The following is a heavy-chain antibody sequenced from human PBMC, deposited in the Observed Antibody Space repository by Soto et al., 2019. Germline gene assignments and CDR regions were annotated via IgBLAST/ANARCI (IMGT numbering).Heavy chain of an antibody. CDR3: ARDKITGLFDY. V-gene: IGHV4-59*01. J-gene: IGHJ4*02. Sequence: SETLSLTCTVSGGSISSYYWSWIRQPPGKGLEWIGYIYYSGRTNYNPSLKSRVTISVDTSKNQISLKLSSVTAADTVVYYCARDKITGLFDYWGRGTLVTVSS. D-gene: IGHD2-8*02. CDR1: GGSISSYY. CDR2: IYYSGRT.